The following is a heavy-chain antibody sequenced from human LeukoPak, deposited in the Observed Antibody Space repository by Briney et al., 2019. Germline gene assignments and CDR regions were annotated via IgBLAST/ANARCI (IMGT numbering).Heavy chain of an antibody. CDR2: MNPNSGNT. Sequence: ASVKVSCKASGYTFTSYDINWVRQATGQGLEWMGWMNPNSGNTGYAQKFQGRDTMTRNTSISTAYMELSSLRSEDTAVYYCARGDQYYDFWSGYSPRNWFDPWGQGTLVTVSS. CDR1: GYTFTSYD. V-gene: IGHV1-8*01. CDR3: ARGDQYYDFWSGYSPRNWFDP. D-gene: IGHD3-3*01. J-gene: IGHJ5*02.